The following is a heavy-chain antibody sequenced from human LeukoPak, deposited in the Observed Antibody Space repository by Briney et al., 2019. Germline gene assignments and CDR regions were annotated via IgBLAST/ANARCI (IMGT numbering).Heavy chain of an antibody. Sequence: PGGSLRLSCAASGFTFSTYAMTWVRQAPGKGLEWVSTISGSGGSTSYADSVKGRFTISRDNSKSMLYLQMNSLRVEDTAVYYCAKDLSGSGRLYDYWGQGTLVTVSS. D-gene: IGHD3-10*01. CDR1: GFTFSTYA. V-gene: IGHV3-23*01. J-gene: IGHJ4*02. CDR2: ISGSGGST. CDR3: AKDLSGSGRLYDY.